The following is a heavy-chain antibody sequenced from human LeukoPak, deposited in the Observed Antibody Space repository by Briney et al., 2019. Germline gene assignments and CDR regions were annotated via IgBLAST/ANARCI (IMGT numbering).Heavy chain of an antibody. CDR3: ARGSDYGDPVPFDY. CDR1: GFTFSSYA. Sequence: GGSLRLSCAASGFTFSSYAMHWVRQAPGKGLVWVSRINSDGSSTSYADSVKGRFTISRDNAKNTLYLQMNSLRAEDTAVYYCARGSDYGDPVPFDYWGQGTLVTVSS. V-gene: IGHV3-74*01. CDR2: INSDGSST. D-gene: IGHD4-17*01. J-gene: IGHJ4*02.